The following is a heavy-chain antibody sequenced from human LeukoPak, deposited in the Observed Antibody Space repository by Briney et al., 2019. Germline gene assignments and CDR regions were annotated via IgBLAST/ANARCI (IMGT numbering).Heavy chain of an antibody. V-gene: IGHV3-21*04. CDR1: GFTFSSYS. D-gene: IGHD3-3*01. Sequence: PGGSLRLSCAASGFTFSSYSMNWVRQAPGKGLEWVSSISSSSSYIYYADSVKGRFTISRDNSKNTLYLQMNSLRAEDTAVYYCAKAQFPSWEWLRSNWFDPWGQGTLVTVSS. CDR3: AKAQFPSWEWLRSNWFDP. J-gene: IGHJ5*02. CDR2: ISSSSSYI.